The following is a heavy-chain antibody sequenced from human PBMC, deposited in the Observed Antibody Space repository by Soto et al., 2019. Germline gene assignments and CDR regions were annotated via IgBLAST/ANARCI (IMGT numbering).Heavy chain of an antibody. D-gene: IGHD1-1*01. Sequence: QVQLQQWGAGLVKPSETLSLSCAVYGQSFSGHSWAWIRQPPGKGLEWIGEINESGSTYYNPSLKSRVTISPDTSKKQFSLKLSSVSAADTAAYFCARGSGIVALPGELEDVNYDYWGQGTLVNVSS. CDR3: ARGSGIVALPGELEDVNYDY. J-gene: IGHJ4*02. CDR1: GQSFSGHS. CDR2: INESGST. V-gene: IGHV4-34*01.